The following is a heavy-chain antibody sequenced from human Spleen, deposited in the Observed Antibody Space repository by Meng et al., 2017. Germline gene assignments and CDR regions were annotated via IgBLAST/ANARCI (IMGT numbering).Heavy chain of an antibody. V-gene: IGHV3-49*03. Sequence: GESLKISCTVSGFTFGDYTMGWFRQAPGKGLQWVGFIKSKAYGGTTEYAASVKGRFTISRDDSKSIAYLQMNSLKTEDTAVYYCTRGSSRRYGSSWYFFDPWGQGTLVTVSS. D-gene: IGHD6-13*01. J-gene: IGHJ5*02. CDR2: IKSKAYGGTT. CDR1: GFTFGDYT. CDR3: TRGSSRRYGSSWYFFDP.